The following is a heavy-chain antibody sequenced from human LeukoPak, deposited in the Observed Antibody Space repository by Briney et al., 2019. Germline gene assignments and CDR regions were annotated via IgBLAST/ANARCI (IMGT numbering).Heavy chain of an antibody. CDR1: GYTFTSYG. V-gene: IGHV1-2*02. Sequence: GASVKVSCKASGYTFTSYGISWVRQAPGQGLEWMGWINPDSGGTNYAQKFQGRVTMTRDTSISTAYMELSRLRSDDTAVYYCAREVAAAGNPFDYWGQGTLVTVSS. CDR2: INPDSGGT. CDR3: AREVAAAGNPFDY. J-gene: IGHJ4*02. D-gene: IGHD6-13*01.